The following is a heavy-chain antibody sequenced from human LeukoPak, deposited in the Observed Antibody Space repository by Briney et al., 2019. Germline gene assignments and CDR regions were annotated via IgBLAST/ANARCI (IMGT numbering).Heavy chain of an antibody. Sequence: PSETLSLTCAVSGGYISSYYWSWIRQPAGKGLDWIGRIYTSGSTNYNPSLKSRVTMSVDTSKNQFSLKLSSVTAADTAVYYCAREGNVDTRWFDPWGQGTLVTVSS. CDR1: GGYISSYY. J-gene: IGHJ5*02. V-gene: IGHV4-4*07. CDR2: IYTSGST. D-gene: IGHD5-18*01. CDR3: AREGNVDTRWFDP.